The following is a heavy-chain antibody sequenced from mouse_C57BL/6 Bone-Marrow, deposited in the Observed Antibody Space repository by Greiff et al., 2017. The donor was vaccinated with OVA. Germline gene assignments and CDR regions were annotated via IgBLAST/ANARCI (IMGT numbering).Heavy chain of an antibody. V-gene: IGHV5-6*02. J-gene: IGHJ4*01. CDR1: GFTFSSYG. CDR3: ARHYYGSSYAMDY. Sequence: DVKLQESGGDLVKPGGSLKLSCAASGFTFSSYGMSWVRQTPDKRLEWVATISSGGSYTYYPDSVKGRFTISRDNAKNTLYLQMSSLKSEDTAMYYCARHYYGSSYAMDYWGQGTSVTVSS. CDR2: ISSGGSYT. D-gene: IGHD1-1*01.